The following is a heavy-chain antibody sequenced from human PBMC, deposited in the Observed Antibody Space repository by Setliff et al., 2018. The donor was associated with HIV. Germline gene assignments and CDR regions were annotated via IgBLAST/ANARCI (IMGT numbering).Heavy chain of an antibody. D-gene: IGHD3-10*01. CDR3: ARHWLPYYYGSGSTFPYYMDV. V-gene: IGHV1-18*04. J-gene: IGHJ6*03. Sequence: GASVKVSCKASGYTFINFGITWVRQAPGQGLEWVGYISGYNGNTKYAQNVQGRVTMTTDTSTSTAYMELRSLRYDDTAVYYCARHWLPYYYGSGSTFPYYMDVWGKGTTVTVS. CDR1: GYTFINFG. CDR2: ISGYNGNT.